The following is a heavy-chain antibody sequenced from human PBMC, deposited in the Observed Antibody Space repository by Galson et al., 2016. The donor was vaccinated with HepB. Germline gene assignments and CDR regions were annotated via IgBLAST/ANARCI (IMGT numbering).Heavy chain of an antibody. CDR3: GRQGEEYDAMDI. D-gene: IGHD3-16*01. CDR2: IYPADSNT. J-gene: IGHJ6*02. V-gene: IGHV5-51*01. CDR1: GFYFPSYW. Sequence: QSGAEVTKPGESLKISCKGSGFYFPSYWIGWVRQVPGKGLEWMGLIYPADSNTKYSPAFQGQVTISADKSLSTAYLQWSSLTASDTAMYFGGRQGEEYDAMDIWGQGTTVIVSS.